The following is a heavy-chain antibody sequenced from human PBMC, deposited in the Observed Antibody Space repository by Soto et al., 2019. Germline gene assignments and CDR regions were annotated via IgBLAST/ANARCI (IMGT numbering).Heavy chain of an antibody. J-gene: IGHJ6*02. D-gene: IGHD6-6*01. Sequence: QVQLVESGGGVVQPGRSLRLSCAASGFNFRAYGMHWVRQAPGKGLQWVAVMSSDASNKYYADSVKGRFTNSRNNSQNTLYLQMNRLRPEDTAVYYCAKGSSSVYYYYYGMDVWGQGTTVTVSS. CDR3: AKGSSSVYYYYYGMDV. CDR1: GFNFRAYG. CDR2: MSSDASNK. V-gene: IGHV3-30*18.